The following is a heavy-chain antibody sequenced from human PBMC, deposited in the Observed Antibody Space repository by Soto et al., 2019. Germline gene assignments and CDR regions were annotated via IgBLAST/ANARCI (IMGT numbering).Heavy chain of an antibody. CDR3: ARILRFLEWLLYKENYYYYYMDV. J-gene: IGHJ6*03. Sequence: VQLVESGGGLVKPGGSLRLSCAASGFTFSDYYMSWIRQAPGKGLEWVSYISSSGSTIYYADSVKGRFTISRDNAKNSLYLQMNSLRAEDTAVYYCARILRFLEWLLYKENYYYYYMDVWGKGTTVTVSS. V-gene: IGHV3-11*01. CDR1: GFTFSDYY. CDR2: ISSSGSTI. D-gene: IGHD3-3*01.